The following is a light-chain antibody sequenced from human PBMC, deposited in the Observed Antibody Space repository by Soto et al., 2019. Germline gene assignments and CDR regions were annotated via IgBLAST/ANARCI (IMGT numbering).Light chain of an antibody. CDR1: KSISSW. CDR2: KAS. CDR3: QHYNIYPEG. J-gene: IGKJ1*01. V-gene: IGKV1-5*03. Sequence: DIPLTLSHSTVSVTVEDRVTITCRASKSISSWWAGYQQKPGKAPKLLIYKASTLKSGVPSRFSGSGSGTDFTLTISSLQPDDFATYYCQHYNIYPEGFGQGTMVDNK.